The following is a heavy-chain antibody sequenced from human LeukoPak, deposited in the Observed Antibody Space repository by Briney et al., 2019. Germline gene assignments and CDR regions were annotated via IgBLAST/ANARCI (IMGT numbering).Heavy chain of an antibody. CDR3: ARDTEYGGNSGADYYYYMDV. CDR1: GGSISSYY. CDR2: IYYSGST. D-gene: IGHD4-23*01. J-gene: IGHJ6*03. Sequence: SETQSLTCTVSGGSISSYYWSWIRQPPGKGLEWIGYIYYSGSTNYNPSLKSRVTISVDTSKNQFSLKLSSVTAADTAVYYCARDTEYGGNSGADYYYYMDVWGKGTTVTVSS. V-gene: IGHV4-59*01.